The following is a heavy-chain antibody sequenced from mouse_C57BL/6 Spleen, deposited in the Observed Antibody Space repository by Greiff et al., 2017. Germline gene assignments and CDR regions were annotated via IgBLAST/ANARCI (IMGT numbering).Heavy chain of an antibody. CDR1: GYTFTDYE. CDR2: IDPETGGT. CDR3: TRGDYDGFAD. V-gene: IGHV1-15*01. D-gene: IGHD2-4*01. J-gene: IGHJ3*01. Sequence: VQLQQSGAELVRPGASVTLSCKASGYTFTDYEMHWVKQTPVHGLEWIGAIDPETGGTAYNQKFKGKAILTADKSSSTAYMELRSLTSEDSAVYYCTRGDYDGFADGGQGTLVTVSA.